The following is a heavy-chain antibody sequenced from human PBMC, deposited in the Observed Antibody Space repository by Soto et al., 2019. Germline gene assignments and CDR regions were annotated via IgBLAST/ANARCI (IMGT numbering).Heavy chain of an antibody. J-gene: IGHJ4*02. CDR2: IIPIFGTA. D-gene: IGHD5-18*01. Sequence: ASVKVSCKASGCTFSSYASSWVRQAPGQGLEWMGGIIPIFGTANYAQKFQGRVTITADESTSTAYMELSSLRSEDTAVYYCARLYNSYGNIHYFEYWGQGTLVIVSS. CDR1: GCTFSSYA. CDR3: ARLYNSYGNIHYFEY. V-gene: IGHV1-69*13.